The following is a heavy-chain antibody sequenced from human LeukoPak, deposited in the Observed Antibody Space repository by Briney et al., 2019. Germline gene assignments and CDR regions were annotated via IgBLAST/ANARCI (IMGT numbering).Heavy chain of an antibody. D-gene: IGHD6-13*01. CDR3: ARGLYSSSSRYFQH. Sequence: ASVKVSCKASGYTFTGYYMHWVRQAPGQGLEWMGWIDPNSGGTNYAQKFQGRVTMTRDTSVSTAYMELSRLRSDDTAVYYCARGLYSSSSRYFQHWGQGTLVTVSS. V-gene: IGHV1-2*02. J-gene: IGHJ1*01. CDR2: IDPNSGGT. CDR1: GYTFTGYY.